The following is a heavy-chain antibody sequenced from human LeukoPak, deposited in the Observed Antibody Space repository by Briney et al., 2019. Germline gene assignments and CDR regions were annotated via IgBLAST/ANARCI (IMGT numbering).Heavy chain of an antibody. CDR2: ISSSSSYI. CDR1: GFTFSSYS. V-gene: IGHV3-21*01. CDR3: ARVKSRTDYVFDY. J-gene: IGHJ4*02. Sequence: GGSLRLSCAASGFTFSSYSMNWVRQAPGKGPEWVSSISSSSSYIYYADSMKGRFTISRDNAKNLLYLQMNTLRAEDTAIYYCARVKSRTDYVFDYWGQGTLVTVSS. D-gene: IGHD4/OR15-4a*01.